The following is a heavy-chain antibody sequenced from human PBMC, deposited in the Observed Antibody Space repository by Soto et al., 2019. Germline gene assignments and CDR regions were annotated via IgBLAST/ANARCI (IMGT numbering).Heavy chain of an antibody. V-gene: IGHV4-59*01. Sequence: WETLSLTCTVSGGSISSNYRTWIRQPPGKGLEWIGNVYNSGSTNYNPSPKSRVTISEDTSNSQFSQKENSMTAADTAGYYCARYRREAVAGYSLDNWGQGMLGTVSS. CDR2: VYNSGST. CDR3: ARYRREAVAGYSLDN. D-gene: IGHD6-19*01. CDR1: GGSISSNY. J-gene: IGHJ4*02.